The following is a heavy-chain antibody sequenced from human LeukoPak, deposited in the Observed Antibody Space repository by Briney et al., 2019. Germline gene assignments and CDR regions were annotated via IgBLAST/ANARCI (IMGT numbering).Heavy chain of an antibody. CDR2: IYYSGST. D-gene: IGHD2-15*01. CDR3: ARLYCSSGICYLDY. Sequence: SETLSLTCTVSGGSISSRSYYWGWIRQPPGKGLEWIGSIYYSGSTYYNPSFKSRVTISVDTSKNQFSLKLSSVTAADTAVYYCARLYCSSGICYLDYWGQGNLVTVSS. V-gene: IGHV4-39*01. J-gene: IGHJ4*02. CDR1: GGSISSRSYY.